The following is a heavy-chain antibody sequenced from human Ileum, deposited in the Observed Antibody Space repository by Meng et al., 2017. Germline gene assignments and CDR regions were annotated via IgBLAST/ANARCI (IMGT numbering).Heavy chain of an antibody. J-gene: IGHJ4*02. Sequence: QVRVGVCGGGLAEPGGCLRLSCAASGFRFSDSYMNWIRQAPGKGLEWISYISSGGSVVYYADSVKGRFTISRDNAENSLYLQMNNLRAEDTAVYYCAREGFKDRGFSYDTWGQGTLVTVSS. CDR2: ISSGGSVV. D-gene: IGHD5-18*01. CDR3: AREGFKDRGFSYDT. CDR1: GFRFSDSY. V-gene: IGHV3-11*01.